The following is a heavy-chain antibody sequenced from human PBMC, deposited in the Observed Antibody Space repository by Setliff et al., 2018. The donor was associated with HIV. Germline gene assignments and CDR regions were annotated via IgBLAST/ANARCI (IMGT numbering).Heavy chain of an antibody. Sequence: LRLSCAASGFTFTDYTMNWVRQAPGKGLEWVSSITSGSTYVNYADSVKGRFTISRDNSKNSLYLQMISLRAEDTALYYCARQGNWEFDYWGQGTLVTVSS. V-gene: IGHV3-21*01. CDR3: ARQGNWEFDY. CDR1: GFTFTDYT. CDR2: ITSGSTYV. J-gene: IGHJ4*02. D-gene: IGHD7-27*01.